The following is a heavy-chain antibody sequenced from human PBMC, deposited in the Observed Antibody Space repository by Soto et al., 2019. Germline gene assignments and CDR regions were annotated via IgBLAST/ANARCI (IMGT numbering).Heavy chain of an antibody. CDR3: ARVGLGYCSSTSCRNYAFDI. CDR2: INPNSGGT. V-gene: IGHV1-2*04. D-gene: IGHD2-2*01. J-gene: IGHJ3*02. Sequence: ASVKVSCKASGDTFTGYYMHWVRQAPGQGLEWMGWINPNSGGTNYAQKFQGWVTMTRDTSISTAYMELSRLRSGDTAVYYCARVGLGYCSSTSCRNYAFDIWGQGTMVTVS. CDR1: GDTFTGYY.